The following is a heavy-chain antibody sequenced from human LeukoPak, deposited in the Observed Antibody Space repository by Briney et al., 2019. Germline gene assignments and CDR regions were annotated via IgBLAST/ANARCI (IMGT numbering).Heavy chain of an antibody. CDR2: IRNKANSYIT. D-gene: IGHD2-21*01. CDR1: GFIFSGHY. CDR3: ALMWY. V-gene: IGHV3-72*01. Sequence: GGSLTLSCAASGFIFSGHYMDWVRQAPGKGLEWVGRIRNKANSYITEYAASVKGRFTISRDDSKNSLYLQMNSLKSEDTAVYYCALMWYWGQGTLV. J-gene: IGHJ4*02.